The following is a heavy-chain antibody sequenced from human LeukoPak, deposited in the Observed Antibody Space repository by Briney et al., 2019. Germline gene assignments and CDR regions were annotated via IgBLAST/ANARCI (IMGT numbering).Heavy chain of an antibody. V-gene: IGHV3-21*01. D-gene: IGHD7-27*01. CDR3: ARVSPGYYFDY. J-gene: IGHJ4*02. CDR1: GFTFSSYS. Sequence: GGSLRLSCAASGFTFSSYSMNWVRQAPGKGLEWVSSISSSSSYIYYADSVKCRFTISRDNAKNSLYLQMNSLRAEDTAVYYCARVSPGYYFDYWGQGTLVTVSS. CDR2: ISSSSSYI.